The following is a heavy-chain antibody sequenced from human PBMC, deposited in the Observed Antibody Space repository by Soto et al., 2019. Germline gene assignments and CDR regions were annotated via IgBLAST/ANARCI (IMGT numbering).Heavy chain of an antibody. CDR1: GFTFSSYA. D-gene: IGHD6-19*01. CDR3: ANAGPVKQWLVRPQYYFDY. J-gene: IGHJ4*02. CDR2: ISGSGGST. V-gene: IGHV3-23*01. Sequence: GSLRLSCAASGFTFSSYAMSWVRQAPGKGLEWVSAISGSGGSTYYADSVKGRFTISRDNSKNTLYLQMNSLRAEDTAVYYFANAGPVKQWLVRPQYYFDYWGQGTLVTVSS.